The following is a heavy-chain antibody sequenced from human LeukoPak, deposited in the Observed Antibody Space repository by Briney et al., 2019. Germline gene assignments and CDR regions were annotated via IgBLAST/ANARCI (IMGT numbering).Heavy chain of an antibody. CDR1: GGSFSGYY. D-gene: IGHD2-15*01. CDR2: INHSGST. J-gene: IGHJ4*02. Sequence: SETLSVTCAVYGGSFSGYYWSWIRQPPGNGLEWIGEINHSGSTNYNPSLKSRVTISVDTSKNQFSLKLSSVTAADTAVYYCARGVVVVAAIPSYYFDYWGQGTLVTVSS. CDR3: ARGVVVVAAIPSYYFDY. V-gene: IGHV4-34*01.